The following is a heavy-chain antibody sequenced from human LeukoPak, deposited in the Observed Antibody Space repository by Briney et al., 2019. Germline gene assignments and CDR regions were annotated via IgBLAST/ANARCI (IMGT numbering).Heavy chain of an antibody. J-gene: IGHJ4*02. CDR3: ARGLVGGGSYYFDY. CDR1: GGSISSYY. CDR2: IYTSGSP. D-gene: IGHD1-26*01. V-gene: IGHV4-4*07. Sequence: SETLSLTCTVSGGSISSYYWSWIRQPAGKGLEWIGRIYTSGSPNYNPSLKSRVTMSVDTSKNQFSLKLSSVTAAATAVYYCARGLVGGGSYYFDYWGQGTLVPVSS.